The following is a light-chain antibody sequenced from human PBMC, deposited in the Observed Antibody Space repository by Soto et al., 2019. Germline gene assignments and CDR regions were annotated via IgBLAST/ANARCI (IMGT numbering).Light chain of an antibody. V-gene: IGKV3-11*01. CDR1: QSVSSY. J-gene: IGKJ3*01. CDR2: DAS. CDR3: QQRSNWRFT. Sequence: EIVLTQSPATLSLSPGERATLSCRASQSVSSYLAWYQQKPGQAPRLLIYDASNRATGIPARFSGGGSGTNFTLTISSLEPNGFAVYYCQQRSNWRFTFGPGTRVDI.